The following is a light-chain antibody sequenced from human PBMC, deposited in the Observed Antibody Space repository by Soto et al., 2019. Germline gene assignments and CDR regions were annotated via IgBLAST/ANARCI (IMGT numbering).Light chain of an antibody. CDR1: QSVSSN. J-gene: IGKJ4*01. Sequence: EIVLVESPATLSLSPGERARLSCRASQSVSSNLAWYQQNPGQAPNLLIFDASKRATGIPARFSGSGSGTDFTLTISSLETEDFAVYYCQQHTNWPLTFGGGTKVDIK. CDR3: QQHTNWPLT. CDR2: DAS. V-gene: IGKV3-11*01.